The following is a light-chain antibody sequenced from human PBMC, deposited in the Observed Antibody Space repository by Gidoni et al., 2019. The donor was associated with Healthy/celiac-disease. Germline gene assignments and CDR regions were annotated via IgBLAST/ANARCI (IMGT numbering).Light chain of an antibody. CDR3: QSYDSSLSGSVV. Sequence: QSVLTQPPSVSGDPGQRVTISCTGSSSNIGAGYDVHWYQQLPGTAPKLLIYGNSTRPSGVPDRFSGSKSGTSASLAITGLQAEDEADYYCQSYDSSLSGSVVFGGGTKLT. CDR1: SSNIGAGYD. J-gene: IGLJ2*01. V-gene: IGLV1-40*01. CDR2: GNS.